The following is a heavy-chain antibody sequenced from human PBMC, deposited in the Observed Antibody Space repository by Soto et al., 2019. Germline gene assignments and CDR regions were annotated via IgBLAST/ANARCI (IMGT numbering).Heavy chain of an antibody. D-gene: IGHD6-13*01. CDR1: GGSISSSSYY. CDR3: ARHMPYSSSSGRGDYCDLIDF. Sequence: SETLSLTCTVSGGSISSSSYYWGWIRQPPGKGLEWIGSIYYSGSTYYNPSLKSRVTISVDTSKNQFSLKLSSVTAADTAVYYCARHMPYSSSSGRGDYCDLIDFWGKGTTVTVSS. V-gene: IGHV4-39*01. J-gene: IGHJ6*03. CDR2: IYYSGST.